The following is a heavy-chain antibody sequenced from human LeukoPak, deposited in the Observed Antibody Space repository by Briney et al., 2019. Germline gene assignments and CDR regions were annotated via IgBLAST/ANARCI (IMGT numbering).Heavy chain of an antibody. J-gene: IGHJ4*02. CDR3: ARGRPRGEDFDY. V-gene: IGHV3-53*01. CDR2: IYSGGST. CDR1: GFTVSSNY. D-gene: IGHD3-16*01. Sequence: GGSLRLSCAASGFTVSSNYMSWVRQAPGKGLEWVSVIYSGGSTYYADSVKGRFTISRDNSKNTLYPQMNSLRAEDTAVYYCARGRPRGEDFDYWGQGTLVTVSS.